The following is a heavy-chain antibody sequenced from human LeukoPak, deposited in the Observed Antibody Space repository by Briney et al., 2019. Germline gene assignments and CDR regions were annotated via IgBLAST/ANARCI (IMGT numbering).Heavy chain of an antibody. D-gene: IGHD1-26*01. Sequence: PGGSLRLSCAASGFTFSSYGMSWVRQAPGKGLEWVSGISNSGGTTYYADSVKGRFTISRDNSKNTLYLQMNSLRAEDTALYYCAKDRNSGNYYQTGDFHYWSQGILVTVSS. CDR2: ISNSGGTT. CDR1: GFTFSSYG. J-gene: IGHJ4*02. V-gene: IGHV3-23*01. CDR3: AKDRNSGNYYQTGDFHY.